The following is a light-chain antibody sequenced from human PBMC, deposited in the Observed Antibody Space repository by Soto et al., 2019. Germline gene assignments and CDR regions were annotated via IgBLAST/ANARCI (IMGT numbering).Light chain of an antibody. CDR1: QGISNY. J-gene: IGKJ5*01. V-gene: IGKV1-27*01. CDR2: AAS. CDR3: QKYNSAPRGVT. Sequence: DIQMTQSPSSLSASVGDRVTITCRASQGISNYLAWYQQKPGEVPKLLIYAASTLQSGVPSRFSGSGSGTDFTLTISSLQPEDVATYYCQKYNSAPRGVTFGQGTRLEIK.